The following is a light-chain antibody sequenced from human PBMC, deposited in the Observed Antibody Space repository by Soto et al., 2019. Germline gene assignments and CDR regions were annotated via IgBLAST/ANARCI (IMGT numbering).Light chain of an antibody. CDR3: CSSAGSSIRDV. CDR1: SSDVGSYNL. CDR2: EGS. V-gene: IGLV2-23*01. J-gene: IGLJ1*01. Sequence: QSALTQPASVSGSPGQSITISCTGTSSDVGSYNLVSWYQQHPGKDPKLMIYEGSKRPSGVSNRFSGSKSGNTASLTISGLQAEDEADYYCCSSAGSSIRDVFGTGTQLTVL.